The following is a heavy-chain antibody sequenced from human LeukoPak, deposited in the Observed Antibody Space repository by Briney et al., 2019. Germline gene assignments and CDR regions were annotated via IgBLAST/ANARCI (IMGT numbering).Heavy chain of an antibody. CDR3: ARVVDHDYGDYYLDS. J-gene: IGHJ4*02. CDR2: IYSGGST. D-gene: IGHD4-17*01. Sequence: GGSLRLSCAASGFTVSSNDMSWVRQAPGKGLECISVIYSGGSTDYADSVKGRLTISRDNSKNTLYLQMNSLRAEDTAVYYCARVVDHDYGDYYLDSWGQGTLVTVSS. V-gene: IGHV3-53*01. CDR1: GFTVSSND.